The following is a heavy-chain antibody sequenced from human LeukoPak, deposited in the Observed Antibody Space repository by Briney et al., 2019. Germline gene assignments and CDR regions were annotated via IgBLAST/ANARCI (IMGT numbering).Heavy chain of an antibody. CDR2: ISGSGGST. J-gene: IGHJ4*02. D-gene: IGHD6-13*01. Sequence: GGSLRLSCAASGFTFSSYAMSWVRQAPGKGLEWVSAISGSGGSTYYADSMKGRFTISRDNSKNTLYLQMNSLRAEDTAVYYCASSDIAAAGTIYYWGQGTLVTVSS. CDR3: ASSDIAAAGTIYY. V-gene: IGHV3-23*01. CDR1: GFTFSSYA.